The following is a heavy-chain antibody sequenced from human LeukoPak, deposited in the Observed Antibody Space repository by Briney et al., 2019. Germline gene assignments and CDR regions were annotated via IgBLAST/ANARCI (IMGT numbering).Heavy chain of an antibody. D-gene: IGHD3-22*01. CDR1: GYTFTGYY. J-gene: IGHJ1*01. Sequence: ASVKVSCKASGYTFTGYYMHWVRQAPGQGLEWMGCINPNSGGTNYAQKFQGRVTMTRDTSISTAYMELSSLRSEDTAVYYCARDHFDSSGYHYLLGYFEHWGQGTLVTVSS. CDR2: INPNSGGT. V-gene: IGHV1-2*02. CDR3: ARDHFDSSGYHYLLGYFEH.